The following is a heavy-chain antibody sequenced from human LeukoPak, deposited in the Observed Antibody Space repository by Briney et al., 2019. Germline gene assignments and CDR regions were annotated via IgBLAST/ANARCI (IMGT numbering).Heavy chain of an antibody. CDR2: ISSSGSTI. Sequence: GGSLRLSCAASGFTFSSYEMNWVRQAPGKGLEWVSYISSSGSTIYYADSVKGRFTISRDNAKNSLYLQMNSLRAEDTAVHYCASGRGVYCSGGSCSYFDYWGQGTLVTVSS. V-gene: IGHV3-48*03. CDR3: ASGRGVYCSGGSCSYFDY. CDR1: GFTFSSYE. J-gene: IGHJ4*02. D-gene: IGHD2-15*01.